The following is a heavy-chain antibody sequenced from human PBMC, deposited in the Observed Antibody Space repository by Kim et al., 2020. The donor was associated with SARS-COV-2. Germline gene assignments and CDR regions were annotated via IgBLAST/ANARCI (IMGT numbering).Heavy chain of an antibody. D-gene: IGHD6-13*01. CDR3: ASHYAGYSSSWIDY. V-gene: IGHV3-23*01. Sequence: ADSVKGRFTISRDNSKNPLYLQMNSLRAEDTAVDYCASHYAGYSSSWIDYWGQGTLVTVSS. J-gene: IGHJ4*02.